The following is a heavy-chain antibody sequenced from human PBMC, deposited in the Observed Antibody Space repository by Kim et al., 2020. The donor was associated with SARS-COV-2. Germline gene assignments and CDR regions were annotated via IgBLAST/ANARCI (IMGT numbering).Heavy chain of an antibody. CDR1: GYTFTSYG. D-gene: IGHD3-22*01. CDR3: ARDEGSSWTLYYYDSSGYYFGFDY. Sequence: ASVKVSCKASGYTFTSYGISWVRQAPGQGLEWMGWISAYNGNTNYAQKLQGRVTMTTDTSTSTAYMELRSLRSDDTAVYYCARDEGSSWTLYYYDSSGYYFGFDYWGQGTLVTVSS. CDR2: ISAYNGNT. V-gene: IGHV1-18*01. J-gene: IGHJ4*02.